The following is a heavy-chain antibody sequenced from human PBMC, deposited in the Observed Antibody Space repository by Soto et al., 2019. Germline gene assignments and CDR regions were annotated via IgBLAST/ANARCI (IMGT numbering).Heavy chain of an antibody. D-gene: IGHD6-6*01. V-gene: IGHV3-23*01. CDR2: ISGSGGST. CDR1: GFTFSSYA. J-gene: IGHJ4*02. Sequence: PGGSLRLSCAASGFTFSSYAMIWVRQAPGKGLEWVSAISGSGGSTYYADSVKGRFTVSRDNSKNTLYLQMNSLRAEDTAVYYCAKDLEYSSSSSLDYWGQGTLVTVSS. CDR3: AKDLEYSSSSSLDY.